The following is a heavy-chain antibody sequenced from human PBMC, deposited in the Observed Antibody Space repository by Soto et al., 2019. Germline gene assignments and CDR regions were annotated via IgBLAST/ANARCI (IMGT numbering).Heavy chain of an antibody. CDR3: ARGHLAVVPVASCFYYRDV. CDR2: INGGNGNT. V-gene: IGHV1-3*01. D-gene: IGHD2-2*01. Sequence: QVQLVQSGAEVEKPGASVKVSCKASGYTFPNYAVHWVRQAPGQRLEWMGWINGGNGNTRFSENLQGRVPITRDTSARTVYMELSSLRSEDTAVYDWARGHLAVVPVASCFYYRDVWGKGTTVTVSS. J-gene: IGHJ6*03. CDR1: GYTFPNYA.